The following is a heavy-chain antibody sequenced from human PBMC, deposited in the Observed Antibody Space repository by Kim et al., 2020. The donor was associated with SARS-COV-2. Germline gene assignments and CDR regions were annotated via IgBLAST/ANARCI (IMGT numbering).Heavy chain of an antibody. CDR1: GFTFSSSA. J-gene: IGHJ2*01. D-gene: IGHD2-2*01. CDR2: IFDSGHST. Sequence: GGSLRLSCVASGFTFSSSAMTWVRQAPGKGLEWVSTIFDSGHSTYYADSVKGRFVVSRDNSKNTLYLQMNNLRGDDTAIYYCAKNVHITSVTFLWYFDLWGRGPSVRVSS. V-gene: IGHV3-23*01. CDR3: AKNVHITSVTFLWYFDL.